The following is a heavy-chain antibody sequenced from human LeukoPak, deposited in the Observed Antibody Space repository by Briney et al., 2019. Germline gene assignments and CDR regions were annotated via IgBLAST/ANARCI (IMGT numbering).Heavy chain of an antibody. V-gene: IGHV3-21*01. D-gene: IGHD3-22*01. CDR2: ISSSSSYI. J-gene: IGHJ6*02. CDR1: GFTFSSYS. CDR3: ARDPLYDSSGYPYYYYGMDV. Sequence: GGSLRLSCAASGFTFSSYSMNWIRQAPGKGLEWVSSISSSSSYIYYADSVKGRFTISRDNAKNSLYLQMNSLRAEDTAVYYCARDPLYDSSGYPYYYYGMDVWGQGTTVTVSS.